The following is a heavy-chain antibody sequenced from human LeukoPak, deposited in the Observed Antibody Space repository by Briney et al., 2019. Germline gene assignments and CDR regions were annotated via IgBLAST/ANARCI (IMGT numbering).Heavy chain of an antibody. D-gene: IGHD2-2*01. CDR3: ARFSSTSEPYFYYYMDV. Sequence: SEPLSLTCAVSGYSISSGYYWGWILQPPGTGLEWIGILFDSGSTYYNPPLRSRVTISLDTSKNQFSLMLSSVTAADTAVYYCARFSSTSEPYFYYYMDVWGKGTTVTVSS. CDR1: GYSISSGYY. J-gene: IGHJ6*03. CDR2: LFDSGST. V-gene: IGHV4-38-2*01.